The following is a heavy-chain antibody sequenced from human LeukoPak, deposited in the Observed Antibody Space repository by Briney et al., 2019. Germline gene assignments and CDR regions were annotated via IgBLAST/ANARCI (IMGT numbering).Heavy chain of an antibody. D-gene: IGHD3/OR15-3a*01. CDR1: GGTFSSYA. CDR3: AREVDSNFDY. CDR2: IIPIFGTA. Sequence: SVNVSCKASGGTFSSYAISWVRQAPGQGLEWMGGIIPIFGTANYAQKFQGRVTITADKSTSTAYMELSSLRSEDTAVYYCAREVDSNFDYWGQGTLVTVSS. V-gene: IGHV1-69*06. J-gene: IGHJ4*02.